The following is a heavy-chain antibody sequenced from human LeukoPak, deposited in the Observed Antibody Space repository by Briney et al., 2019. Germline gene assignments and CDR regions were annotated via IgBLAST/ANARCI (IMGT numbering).Heavy chain of an antibody. J-gene: IGHJ4*02. CDR2: IYHSGST. Sequence: SQTLSLTCTVSGGSISSGGYYWSWIRQPPGKGLEWIGYIYHSGSTYYNPSLKSRVTISVDRSKNQFSLKLSSVTAADTAVYFCARDQEHCSGTSCYPYWYDYWGQGTLVTVSS. D-gene: IGHD2-2*01. CDR3: ARDQEHCSGTSCYPYWYDY. CDR1: GGSISSGGYY. V-gene: IGHV4-30-2*01.